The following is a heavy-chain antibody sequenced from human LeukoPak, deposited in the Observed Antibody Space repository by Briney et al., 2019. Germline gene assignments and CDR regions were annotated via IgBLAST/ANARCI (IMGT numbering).Heavy chain of an antibody. D-gene: IGHD5-18*01. Sequence: GASVKVSCKASGGTFSSYAISWVRQAPGQGLEWMGGIIPIFGTANYAQKFQGRVTITADKSTSTAYMELSSLRSEDTAVYYCARDYLMSDTAMARLSPYYYYYMDVWGKGTTVTVSS. V-gene: IGHV1-69*06. CDR2: IIPIFGTA. CDR1: GGTFSSYA. J-gene: IGHJ6*03. CDR3: ARDYLMSDTAMARLSPYYYYYMDV.